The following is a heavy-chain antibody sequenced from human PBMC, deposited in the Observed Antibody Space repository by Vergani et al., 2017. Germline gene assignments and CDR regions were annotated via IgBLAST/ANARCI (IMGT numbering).Heavy chain of an antibody. CDR1: GGTFSSYA. CDR3: AGGPAGGDCRSTSGYNYYYYYGMDV. CDR2: IIPILGIA. D-gene: IGHD2-2*02. J-gene: IGHJ6*02. Sequence: QVQLVQSGAEVKKPGASVKVSCKASGGTFSSYAISWVRQAPGQGLEWMGRIIPILGIANYAQKFQGRVTITADKSTSTAYMELSSLRSEDTAVCYCAGGPAGGDCRSTSGYNYYYYYGMDVWGQGTTVTVSS. V-gene: IGHV1-69*04.